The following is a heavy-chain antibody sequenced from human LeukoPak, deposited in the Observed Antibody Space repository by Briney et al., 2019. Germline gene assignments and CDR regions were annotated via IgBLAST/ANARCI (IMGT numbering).Heavy chain of an antibody. D-gene: IGHD6-13*01. CDR3: ARGGSSSWINAFDI. J-gene: IGHJ3*02. Sequence: GGSLRLSCAASGFTVSSNYMSWVRQAPGKGLEWVSVIYSGGSTYYADSVKGRFTISRDNSKNTLYLQMNSLRAEDTAVYYCARGGSSSWINAFDIWGQGTMVTVSS. V-gene: IGHV3-66*01. CDR1: GFTVSSNY. CDR2: IYSGGST.